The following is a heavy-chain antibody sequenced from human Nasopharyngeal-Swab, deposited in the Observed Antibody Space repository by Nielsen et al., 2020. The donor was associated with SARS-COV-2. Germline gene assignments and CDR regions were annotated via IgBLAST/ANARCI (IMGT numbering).Heavy chain of an antibody. CDR1: GFTFSSYE. CDR3: ARETDDNSGLSTALDY. CDR2: ISSSSTTI. J-gene: IGHJ4*02. V-gene: IGHV3-48*03. D-gene: IGHD6-19*01. Sequence: GESLKISCAASGFTFSSYEMNWVRQAPGKGLEWVSYISSSSTTIYYADSGKGRFTISRDNAKNSLYLQMNSLRGEDTAVYYCARETDDNSGLSTALDYWGQGTLVTVSS.